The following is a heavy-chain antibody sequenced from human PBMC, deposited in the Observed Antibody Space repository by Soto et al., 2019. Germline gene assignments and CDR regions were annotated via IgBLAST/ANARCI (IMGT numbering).Heavy chain of an antibody. V-gene: IGHV4-59*01. CDR3: ARDMVGSISRFYP. J-gene: IGHJ5*02. CDR2: ISYSGST. Sequence: QVQLQESGPGLVKPSETLSLTCTVSGGSISSYYWSWIRQPPGKGLEWFGYISYSGSTNYNPSLKSRVTISVDSSKNQFSLNLSSVTAADTAVYFCARDMVGSISRFYPWGQGTLVTVSS. D-gene: IGHD1-26*01. CDR1: GGSISSYY.